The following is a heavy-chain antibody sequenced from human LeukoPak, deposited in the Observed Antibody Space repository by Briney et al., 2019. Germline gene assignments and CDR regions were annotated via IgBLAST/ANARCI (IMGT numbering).Heavy chain of an antibody. Sequence: GGSLRLSCAASGFTFSSYAMSWVRQAPGKGLEWVSAISGSGGSTYYADSVKGRFTISRDNSKNTMYLQMNSLRAEDTAVYYCAKGRRGSWPPPGYYFDYWGQGTLVTVSS. CDR1: GFTFSSYA. V-gene: IGHV3-23*01. D-gene: IGHD6-13*01. J-gene: IGHJ4*02. CDR2: ISGSGGST. CDR3: AKGRRGSWPPPGYYFDY.